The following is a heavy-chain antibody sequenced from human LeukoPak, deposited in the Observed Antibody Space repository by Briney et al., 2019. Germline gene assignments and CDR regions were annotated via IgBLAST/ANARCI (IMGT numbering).Heavy chain of an antibody. CDR1: GGSISPYY. Sequence: PSETLSLTCTVSGGSISPYYWSWIRQPPGKGLEWIGYIYYSGSTNYNPSLKSRVTISVDTSKNQFSLKLSSVTAADTAVYYCARGYSSSWYPNWFDPWGQGTLVTVSS. D-gene: IGHD6-13*01. CDR3: ARGYSSSWYPNWFDP. J-gene: IGHJ5*02. V-gene: IGHV4-59*01. CDR2: IYYSGST.